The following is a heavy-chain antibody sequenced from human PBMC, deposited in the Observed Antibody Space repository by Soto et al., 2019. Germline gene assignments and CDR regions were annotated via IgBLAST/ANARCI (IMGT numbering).Heavy chain of an antibody. CDR2: IIPIFGTA. J-gene: IGHJ3*02. CDR1: GGTFSSYA. D-gene: IGHD3-22*01. V-gene: IGHV1-69*13. CDR3: ARGGYDSSGFVAFDI. Sequence: SVKVSCKASGGTFSSYAISWVRQAPGQGLEWMGGIIPIFGTANYAQKFQGRVTITADESTSTAYMELSSLRSEDTAVYYCARGGYDSSGFVAFDIWGQGTMVTVSS.